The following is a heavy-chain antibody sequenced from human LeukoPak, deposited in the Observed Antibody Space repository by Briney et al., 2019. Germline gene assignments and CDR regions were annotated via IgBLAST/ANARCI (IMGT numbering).Heavy chain of an antibody. Sequence: PGGSLRLSCAASGFSFSSYTMNWVRQAPGKGLEYVSAIGSHGGSTYYADSVKGRFIISRDNSKSTLYLQMSSLRAEDTAVYYCAIAASGTLADYWGQGTLVTVSS. CDR1: GFSFSSYT. CDR3: AIAASGTLADY. D-gene: IGHD6-13*01. CDR2: IGSHGGST. V-gene: IGHV3-64D*09. J-gene: IGHJ4*02.